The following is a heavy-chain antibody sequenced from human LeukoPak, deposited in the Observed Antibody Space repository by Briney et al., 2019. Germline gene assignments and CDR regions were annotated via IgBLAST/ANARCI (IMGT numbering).Heavy chain of an antibody. J-gene: IGHJ6*02. CDR2: INPSGGST. Sequence: ASVKVSCKASGYTFTSYYMHWVGQAPGQGLEWMGIINPSGGSTSYAQTFQGRVTMTRGTSTSTVYMELSSLRSEYTAVYYCARIVVEDYYGMDVWGQGTTVTVSS. CDR3: ARIVVEDYYGMDV. V-gene: IGHV1-46*01. D-gene: IGHD2-21*01. CDR1: GYTFTSYY.